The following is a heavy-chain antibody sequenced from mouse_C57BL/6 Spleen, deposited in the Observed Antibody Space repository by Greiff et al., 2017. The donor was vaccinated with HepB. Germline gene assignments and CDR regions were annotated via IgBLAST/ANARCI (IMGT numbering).Heavy chain of an antibody. Sequence: VQLQQSGAELVKPGASVKLSCKASGYTFTEYTIHWVKQRSGQGLEWIGWFYPGSGSIKYNEKFKDKATLTADKSSSTVYMELSRLTSEDSAVYFCARHGRGGDYDEGAYYFDYWGQGTTLTVSS. D-gene: IGHD2-4*01. V-gene: IGHV1-62-2*01. CDR3: ARHGRGGDYDEGAYYFDY. CDR1: GYTFTEYT. CDR2: FYPGSGSI. J-gene: IGHJ2*01.